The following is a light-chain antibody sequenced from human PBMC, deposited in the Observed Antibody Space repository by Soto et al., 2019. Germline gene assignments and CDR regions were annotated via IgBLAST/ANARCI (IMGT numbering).Light chain of an antibody. CDR2: GAS. CDR1: QSVSSN. J-gene: IGKJ1*01. CDR3: QQYNNWPWT. V-gene: IGKV3-15*01. Sequence: EIVMTQSPATLSVSPGERATLSCRASQSVSSNLAWYQQKPCQAPRLLIYGASTRATGIPARFSGGGSGTEFTLTISSLQSDDFVVYYCQQYNNWPWTFGQGTKVEIK.